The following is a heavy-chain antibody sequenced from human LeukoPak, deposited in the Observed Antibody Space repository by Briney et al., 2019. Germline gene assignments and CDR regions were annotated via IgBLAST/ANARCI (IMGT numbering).Heavy chain of an antibody. D-gene: IGHD5-24*01. CDR2: IHHSGSS. J-gene: IGHJ4*02. V-gene: IGHV4-34*01. CDR1: GGSFSGYY. Sequence: SETLSLTCAVYGGSFSGYYWSWIRQPPGKGLEWIGEIHHSGSSNYNPSLKTRVTISVDTSKNQFSLKLTSVTAADTAVYYCARLYLPATRFDYWGQGTLVTVSS. CDR3: ARLYLPATRFDY.